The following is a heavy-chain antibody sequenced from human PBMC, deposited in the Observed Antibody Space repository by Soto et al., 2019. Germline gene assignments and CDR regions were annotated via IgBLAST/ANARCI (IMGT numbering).Heavy chain of an antibody. CDR1: GFTFSSYG. Sequence: GGSLRLSCAASGFTFSSYGMHWVRQAPGKGLEWVAVIWYDGSNKYYADSVKGRFTISRDNSKNTLYLQMNSLRAEDTAVYYCARRHYSSSYTSILYYYYGMDVWGQGTTVTVSS. J-gene: IGHJ6*02. CDR2: IWYDGSNK. D-gene: IGHD6-13*01. CDR3: ARRHYSSSYTSILYYYYGMDV. V-gene: IGHV3-33*01.